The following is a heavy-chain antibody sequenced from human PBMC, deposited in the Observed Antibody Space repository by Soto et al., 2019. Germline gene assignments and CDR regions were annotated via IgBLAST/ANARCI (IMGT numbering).Heavy chain of an antibody. CDR3: ATYGDWRLYYFDY. J-gene: IGHJ4*02. D-gene: IGHD4-17*01. CDR1: GGTFSSYA. V-gene: IGHV1-69*13. Sequence: SVKVSCKASGGTFSSYAISWVRQSPGQGLEWMGGIIPIFGTANYAQKFQGRVTITADESTSTAYMELSSLRSEDTAVYYCATYGDWRLYYFDYWGQGTLVTVSS. CDR2: IIPIFGTA.